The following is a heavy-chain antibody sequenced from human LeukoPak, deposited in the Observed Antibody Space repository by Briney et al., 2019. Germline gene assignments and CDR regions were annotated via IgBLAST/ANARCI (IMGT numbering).Heavy chain of an antibody. V-gene: IGHV3-23*01. Sequence: GGSLRLSCAASGFTFSGYAMSWVRQAPGKGLEWVSAISGSGGSTYYADSVKGRFTISRDNSKNTLYLQMNSLRAEDTAVYYCAKDHIGYYGSGSYFPLDYWGQGTLVTVSS. CDR3: AKDHIGYYGSGSYFPLDY. CDR2: ISGSGGST. D-gene: IGHD3-10*01. J-gene: IGHJ4*02. CDR1: GFTFSGYA.